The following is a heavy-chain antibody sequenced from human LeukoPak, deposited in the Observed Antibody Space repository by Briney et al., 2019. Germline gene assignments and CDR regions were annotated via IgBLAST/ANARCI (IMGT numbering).Heavy chain of an antibody. CDR1: GFTFSSYA. Sequence: GGSLRLSCAASGFTFSSYAMHWVRQAPGKGLEYVSSMSRKGGRTYYANSVKGRFTIPRDNSKNTLYLQMSSLRAEDMAVYYCARAADYYGSGSSYNAVYYYGMDVWGQGTTVTVSS. D-gene: IGHD3-10*01. V-gene: IGHV3-64*01. CDR2: MSRKGGRT. J-gene: IGHJ6*02. CDR3: ARAADYYGSGSSYNAVYYYGMDV.